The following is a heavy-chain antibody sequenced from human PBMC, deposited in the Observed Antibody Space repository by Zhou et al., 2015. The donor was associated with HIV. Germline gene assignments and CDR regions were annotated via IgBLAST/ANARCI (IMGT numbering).Heavy chain of an antibody. Sequence: QVQLVQSGAEVKKPGASVKVSCKASGYTFTSYGISWVRQAPGQGLEWMGWISAYNGNTNYAQKLQGRVTMTTDTSTSTAYMELRSLRSDDTAVYYCARDLKMAAFGTEWVSLDYWGQGTLVTVSS. CDR1: GYTFTSYG. D-gene: IGHD5-24*01. CDR3: ARDLKMAAFGTEWVSLDY. CDR2: ISAYNGNT. J-gene: IGHJ4*02. V-gene: IGHV1-18*01.